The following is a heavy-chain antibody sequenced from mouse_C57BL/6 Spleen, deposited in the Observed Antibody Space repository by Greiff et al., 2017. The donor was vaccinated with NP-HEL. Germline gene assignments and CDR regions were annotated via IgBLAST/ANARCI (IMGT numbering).Heavy chain of an antibody. J-gene: IGHJ2*01. V-gene: IGHV7-4*01. CDR2: IRNKANGSTT. CDR3: VKAQLGRFDY. D-gene: IGHD4-1*02. CDR1: GFTFTDYY. Sequence: EVQVVESGGGLVQPGASLRLPCAASGFTFTDYYMSWVRQPPGKAPEWLALIRNKANGSTTAYTASVKGRFTISRDNSQNILYLQMSTLRAEDSATYYCVKAQLGRFDYWGQGTTLTVSS.